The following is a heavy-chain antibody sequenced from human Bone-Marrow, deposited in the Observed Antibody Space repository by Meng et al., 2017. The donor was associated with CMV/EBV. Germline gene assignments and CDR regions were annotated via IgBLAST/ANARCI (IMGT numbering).Heavy chain of an antibody. J-gene: IGHJ3*02. CDR2: ISASGGST. CDR3: AKAHYSIGPGAFDI. D-gene: IGHD6-25*01. V-gene: IGHV3-23*01. Sequence: GGSLRLSCAASGFTFSSYGMSWVRQAPGKGLEWVSTISASGGSTYYADSVKGRFTISRDNSKNTLYLQMNSLRAEDTAVYYWAKAHYSIGPGAFDIWGQGTMVTVSS. CDR1: GFTFSSYG.